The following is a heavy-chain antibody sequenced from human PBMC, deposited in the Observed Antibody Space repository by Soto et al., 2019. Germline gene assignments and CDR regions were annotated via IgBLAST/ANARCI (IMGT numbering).Heavy chain of an antibody. J-gene: IGHJ6*02. Sequence: EVQLVESGGGLVQPGGSLRLSCAASGFTFSSYAMSWVRQAPGKGLEWVSAISGSGGSTYYADSVKGRFTISRDNSKNTLYLQLNSLRAEDTAVYYCAKVTTGLVYYYYGMDVWGQGTTVTVSS. CDR1: GFTFSSYA. V-gene: IGHV3-23*04. D-gene: IGHD4-17*01. CDR3: AKVTTGLVYYYYGMDV. CDR2: ISGSGGST.